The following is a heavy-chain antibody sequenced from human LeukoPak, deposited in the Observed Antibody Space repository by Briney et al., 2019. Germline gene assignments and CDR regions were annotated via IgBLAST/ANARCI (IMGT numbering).Heavy chain of an antibody. V-gene: IGHV4-39*01. CDR2: INCSEST. D-gene: IGHD3/OR15-3a*01. J-gene: IGHJ4*02. Sequence: SGTLSLTCPVSGCTISSCSFYWGWIRQPPGKGLVWGGSINCSESTYYNPSRKSRITICVDTSNNLFSLMLSSVTGAETAFYYSASQRRTGYYLGRGDYFDYWGQGTLVTVSS. CDR3: ASQRRTGYYLGRGDYFDY. CDR1: GCTISSCSFY.